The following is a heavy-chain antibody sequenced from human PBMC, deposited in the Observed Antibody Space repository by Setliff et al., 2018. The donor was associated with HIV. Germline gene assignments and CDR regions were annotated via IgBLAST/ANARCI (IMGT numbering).Heavy chain of an antibody. J-gene: IGHJ4*02. D-gene: IGHD2-8*01. CDR1: GVSMSNSF. CDR2: IFSSGST. CDR3: AGSRTLYADFDY. Sequence: SETLSLTCTVSGVSMSNSFWTWIRQPPGKRLEWLGYIFSSGSTNYNPSLEGRGSILLDTSKSQFSLNLASVTAADTAVYYCAGSRTLYADFDYWGQGTLVTVSS. V-gene: IGHV4-59*01.